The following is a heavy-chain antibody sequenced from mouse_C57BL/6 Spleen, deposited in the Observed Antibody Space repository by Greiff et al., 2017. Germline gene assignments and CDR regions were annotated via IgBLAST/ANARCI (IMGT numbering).Heavy chain of an antibody. CDR2: IHPNSGST. CDR3: APRITTVVASPFYYAMDY. CDR1: GYTFTSYW. D-gene: IGHD1-1*01. J-gene: IGHJ4*01. Sequence: VKLQQPGAELVKPGASVKLSCKASGYTFTSYWMHWVKQRPGQGLEWIGMIHPNSGSTNYNEKFKSKATLTVDKSSSTAYMQLSSLTSEDSAVYYCAPRITTVVASPFYYAMDYWGQGTSVTVSS. V-gene: IGHV1-64*01.